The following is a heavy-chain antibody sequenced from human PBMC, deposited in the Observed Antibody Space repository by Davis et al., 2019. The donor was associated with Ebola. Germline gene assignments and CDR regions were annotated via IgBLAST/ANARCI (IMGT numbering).Heavy chain of an antibody. J-gene: IGHJ2*01. V-gene: IGHV4-39*01. CDR2: IYDSGST. CDR1: GGSISSSSYY. Sequence: SETLSLTCTVSGGSISSSSYYWGWIRQSPGKGLEWIGSIYDSGSTYHNPSLKSRVTISVDTSKNQFSLKLSSVTAADTSVYYCARARAYYYDSSGYRSYWYFDLWGRGTLVTVSS. CDR3: ARARAYYYDSSGYRSYWYFDL. D-gene: IGHD3-22*01.